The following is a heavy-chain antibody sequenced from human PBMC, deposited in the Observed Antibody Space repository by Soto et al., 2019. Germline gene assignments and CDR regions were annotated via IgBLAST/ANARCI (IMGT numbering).Heavy chain of an antibody. Sequence: EVQLVESGGGLVKPGGSLRLSCAVSDFTFNDAWMNWVRQAPGKGLEWVGRIKSQTHGGTTDYATPVKGRFTISRDDSKNRLYLQMSSLEIEDTAVYYCATAPGYWDSAPLDFWGQGTLVTVSS. CDR1: DFTFNDAW. CDR3: ATAPGYWDSAPLDF. J-gene: IGHJ4*02. D-gene: IGHD6-25*01. V-gene: IGHV3-15*07. CDR2: IKSQTHGGTT.